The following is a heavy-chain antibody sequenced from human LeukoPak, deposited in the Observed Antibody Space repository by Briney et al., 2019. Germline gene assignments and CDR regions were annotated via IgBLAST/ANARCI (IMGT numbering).Heavy chain of an antibody. CDR1: GGSISSSSYY. Sequence: SETLSLTCTVSGGSISSSSYYWGWIRQPRGKGLEWIGSIYYSGSTYYNPSLKSRVTISVDTSKNQFSLKLSSVTAADTAVYYCASYYGDYGDYWGQGTLVTVSS. CDR2: IYYSGST. D-gene: IGHD4-17*01. J-gene: IGHJ4*02. V-gene: IGHV4-39*01. CDR3: ASYYGDYGDY.